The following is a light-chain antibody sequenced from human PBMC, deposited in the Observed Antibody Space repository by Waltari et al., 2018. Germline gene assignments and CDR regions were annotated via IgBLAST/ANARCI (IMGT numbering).Light chain of an antibody. V-gene: IGLV2-14*01. J-gene: IGLJ2*01. CDR3: SSYTSSSVV. CDR1: SSDVGGYKY. Sequence: QSALTQPASVSGSPGQSSTISCTGTSSDVGGYKYVSWYQQHPGKAPKLMIYDVSNRRSWVSNRFSVSKSGNTASLTISGLQAEDEADYYCSSYTSSSVVFGGGTKLTVL. CDR2: DVS.